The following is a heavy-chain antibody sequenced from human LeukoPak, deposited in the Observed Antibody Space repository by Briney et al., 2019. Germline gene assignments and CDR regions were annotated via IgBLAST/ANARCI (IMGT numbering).Heavy chain of an antibody. D-gene: IGHD2-15*01. V-gene: IGHV1-69*06. CDR3: AREGCSGGSCYPKPFNPYYYYYYMDV. J-gene: IGHJ6*03. CDR1: GGTFSSYA. Sequence: SVKVSCKASGGTFSSYAISWVRQAPGQGLEWMGGIIPIFGTANYAQKFQGRVTITADKSTSTAYMELSSLRSEDTAVYYCAREGCSGGSCYPKPFNPYYYYYYMDVWGKGTTVTVSS. CDR2: IIPIFGTA.